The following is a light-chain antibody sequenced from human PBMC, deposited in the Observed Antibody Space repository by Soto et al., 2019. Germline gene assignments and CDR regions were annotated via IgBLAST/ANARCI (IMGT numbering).Light chain of an antibody. Sequence: AIQMTQSPSSLSVSVGDRVTITCRASQDIGTELGWYQQKPGKAPRLLIYGTFSLQSGVPSRFSGSGSGTDVTLTISSLQPDDFATYYCLQDSKYPRTFGQGTKVEVK. J-gene: IGKJ1*01. CDR3: LQDSKYPRT. V-gene: IGKV1-6*01. CDR1: QDIGTE. CDR2: GTF.